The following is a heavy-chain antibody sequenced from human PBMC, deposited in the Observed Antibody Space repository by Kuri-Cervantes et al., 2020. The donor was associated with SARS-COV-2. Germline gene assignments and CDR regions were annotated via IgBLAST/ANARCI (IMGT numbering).Heavy chain of an antibody. J-gene: IGHJ4*02. D-gene: IGHD5-24*01. CDR2: ISGSGGST. V-gene: IGHV3-11*04. CDR1: GYSITNGYY. CDR3: ARDKDGIEEFDY. Sequence: GESLKISCSVSGYSITNGYYWGWIRQPPGKGLEWVSAISGSGGSTYYADSVKGRFTISRDNAKNSLYLQMNSLRADDTALYYCARDKDGIEEFDYWGQGTLVTVSS.